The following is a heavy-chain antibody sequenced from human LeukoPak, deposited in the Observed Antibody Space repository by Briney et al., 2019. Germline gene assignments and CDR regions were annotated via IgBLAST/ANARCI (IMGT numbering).Heavy chain of an antibody. CDR3: ARDRRFLGGRYYYGVDV. V-gene: IGHV4-59*01. CDR2: IYYSGST. J-gene: IGHJ6*02. D-gene: IGHD3-10*01. CDR1: GVSISSYY. Sequence: SETLSLTCTVSGVSISSYYWSWIRQPPGKGLEWIGYIYYSGSTNYNPSLKSRVTISVDTSKSQFSLKLSSVTAADTAVYYCARDRRFLGGRYYYGVDVWGQGTTVTVSS.